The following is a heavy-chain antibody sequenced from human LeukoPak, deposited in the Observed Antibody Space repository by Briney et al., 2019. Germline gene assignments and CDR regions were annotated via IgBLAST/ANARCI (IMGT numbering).Heavy chain of an antibody. J-gene: IGHJ4*02. D-gene: IGHD6-19*01. Sequence: SETLSLTCAVYGGSFSGYYWSWIRQPPGKGLEWIGEINHSGSTNYNPSLKSRVTISVDTSKNQFSLKLSSVTAADTAVYYYASIIAVAGPHFDYWGQGTLVTVSS. CDR1: GGSFSGYY. CDR3: ASIIAVAGPHFDY. CDR2: INHSGST. V-gene: IGHV4-34*01.